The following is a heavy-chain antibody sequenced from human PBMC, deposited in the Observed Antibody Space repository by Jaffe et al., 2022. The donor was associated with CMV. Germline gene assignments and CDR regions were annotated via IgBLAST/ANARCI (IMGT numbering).Heavy chain of an antibody. Sequence: QVQLQESGPGLVKPSETLSLTCIVSGASFINGDYYWAWIRQPPGKGLEWIGSVFSSGSTYYKPSLKSRMTMSVEPSKNQFSLELTSLTAADTAIYRCARHGWALYSGSYLDYWSQGTLVTVSS. CDR1: GASFINGDYY. CDR3: ARHGWALYSGSYLDY. CDR2: VFSSGST. V-gene: IGHV4-39*01. J-gene: IGHJ4*02. D-gene: IGHD1-26*01.